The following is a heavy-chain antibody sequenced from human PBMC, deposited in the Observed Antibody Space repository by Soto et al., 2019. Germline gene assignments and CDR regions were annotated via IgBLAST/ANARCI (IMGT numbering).Heavy chain of an antibody. D-gene: IGHD2-21*02. V-gene: IGHV1-46*01. CDR1: GYTFTSYY. CDR2: INPSGGST. J-gene: IGHJ5*02. Sequence: QVQLVQSGAEVKKPGASVKVSCKASGYTFTSYYMHWVRQAPGQGLEWMGIINPSGGSTSYAQKFQGRVTMTRDTSTSTVYMELSSLRSEDTAVYYCAREGGVVTAIDSVGFDPWGQGTLVTVSS. CDR3: AREGGVVTAIDSVGFDP.